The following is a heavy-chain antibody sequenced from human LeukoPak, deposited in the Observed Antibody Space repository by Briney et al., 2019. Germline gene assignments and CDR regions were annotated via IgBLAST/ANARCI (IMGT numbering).Heavy chain of an antibody. CDR3: AHATDPTYYYDSSGYYSFDY. CDR1: GFSLSTSGVG. D-gene: IGHD3-22*01. J-gene: IGHJ4*02. V-gene: IGHV2-5*01. Sequence: SGPTLVKPTQTLTLTCTFSGFSLSTSGVGVGWIRQPPGKALGWLALIYWNDDKRYSPSLKSRLTITKDTSKNQVVLTMTNMDPVDTATYYCAHATDPTYYYDSSGYYSFDYWGQGTLVTVSS. CDR2: IYWNDDK.